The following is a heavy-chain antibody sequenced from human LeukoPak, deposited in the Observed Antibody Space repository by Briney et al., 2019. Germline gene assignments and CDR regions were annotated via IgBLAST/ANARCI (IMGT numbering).Heavy chain of an antibody. Sequence: GGSLRLSCAVSGFTVSSNYMSWVRQAPGKGLEWVSVIYSGGNTYYAGSVKGRFTISRDNSENTLYLQMNSLGAEDTAVYYCAARVGYHSYVYWGQGTLVTVSS. J-gene: IGHJ4*02. V-gene: IGHV3-53*01. CDR1: GFTVSSNY. CDR2: IYSGGNT. CDR3: AARVGYHSYVY. D-gene: IGHD3-22*01.